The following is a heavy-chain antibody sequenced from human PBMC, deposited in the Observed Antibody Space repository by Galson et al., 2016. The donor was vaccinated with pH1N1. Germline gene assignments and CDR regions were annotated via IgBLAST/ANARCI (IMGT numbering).Heavy chain of an antibody. D-gene: IGHD3-10*01. Sequence: QSGAEVTKPGESLKISCKASGYTFTSYGISWVRQAPGQGLEWVGWISVYNGNTDYAQKVQGRVAMTTDTSTNTAYMELKSLRSDDTAVYYCARDPKVGVRASGYWGQGTLVTVSS. CDR3: ARDPKVGVRASGY. V-gene: IGHV1-18*01. J-gene: IGHJ4*02. CDR2: ISVYNGNT. CDR1: GYTFTSYG.